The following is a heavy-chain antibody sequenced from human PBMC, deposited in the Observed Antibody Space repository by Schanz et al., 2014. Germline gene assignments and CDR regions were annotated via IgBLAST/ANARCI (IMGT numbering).Heavy chain of an antibody. CDR3: ARGPLGTSP. J-gene: IGHJ5*02. V-gene: IGHV1-69*09. Sequence: QVQLVQSGAEMKKPGASVKVSCKASGGTFSSYSISWVRQAPGQGLEWMGRIIPSLGLAKYEQKFQDKVTITADTSTTTAYMELSGLRSEDTAVYYCARGPLGTSPWGQGTLVTVSS. CDR1: GGTFSSYS. D-gene: IGHD5-12*01. CDR2: IIPSLGLA.